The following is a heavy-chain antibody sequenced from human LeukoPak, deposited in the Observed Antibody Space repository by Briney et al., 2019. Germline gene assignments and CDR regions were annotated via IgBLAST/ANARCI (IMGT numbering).Heavy chain of an antibody. J-gene: IGHJ3*02. CDR3: GKIEWELRKAFDI. CDR1: GFTFSISA. D-gene: IGHD1-26*01. Sequence: PGGSLRLSCAASGFTFSISAMSWVRQAPGKGLEGVSGISGSGGSTYYADSVKGRFTISRDNSKNTLYLQMNSLRAEDTAVYSCGKIEWELRKAFDIWGQGTMVTVSS. V-gene: IGHV3-23*01. CDR2: ISGSGGST.